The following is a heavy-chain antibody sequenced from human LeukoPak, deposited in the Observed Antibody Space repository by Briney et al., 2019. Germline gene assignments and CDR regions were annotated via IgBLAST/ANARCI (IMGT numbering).Heavy chain of an antibody. CDR2: IYPSGTT. CDR3: ARGQEVVAENYFDY. CDR1: GGSISSGSYY. Sequence: KTSQTLSLTXTVFGGSISSGSYYWSWIGQPAGKGLEWIGRIYPSGTTNYNPSLKSRVTISVDTSKNQFSLKLRSVTAADTAVYYCARGQEVVAENYFDYWGQGTLVTVSS. V-gene: IGHV4-61*02. D-gene: IGHD5-12*01. J-gene: IGHJ4*02.